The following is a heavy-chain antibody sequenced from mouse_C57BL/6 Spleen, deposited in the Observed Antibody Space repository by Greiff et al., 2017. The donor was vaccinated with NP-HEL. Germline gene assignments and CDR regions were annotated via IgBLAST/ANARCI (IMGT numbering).Heavy chain of an antibody. D-gene: IGHD1-1*01. V-gene: IGHV5-17*01. CDR1: GFTFSDYG. Sequence: EVKLQESGGGLVKPGGSLKLSCAASGFTFSDYGMHWVRQAPEKGLEWVAYISSGSSTIYYADTVKGRFTISRDNAKNTLFLQMTSLRSEDTAMYYCARRAVVAWDYWGQGTTLTVSS. CDR2: ISSGSSTI. J-gene: IGHJ2*01. CDR3: ARRAVVAWDY.